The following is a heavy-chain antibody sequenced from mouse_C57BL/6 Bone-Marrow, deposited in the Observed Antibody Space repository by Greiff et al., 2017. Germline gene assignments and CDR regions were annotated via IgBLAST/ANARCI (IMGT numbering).Heavy chain of an antibody. CDR3: ARHIYYDYDGGDYFDY. V-gene: IGHV1-56*01. CDR2: IFPGSGST. J-gene: IGHJ2*01. D-gene: IGHD2-4*01. Sequence: QVQLQQSGPELVRPGASVKISCKAPGYTFTSHWMQWVRQRPGQGLAWIGEIFPGSGSTYYNEKFKGKATLTVDTSSSTAYMQLSSLTSEDSAVYFCARHIYYDYDGGDYFDYWGQGTTLTVSS. CDR1: GYTFTSHW.